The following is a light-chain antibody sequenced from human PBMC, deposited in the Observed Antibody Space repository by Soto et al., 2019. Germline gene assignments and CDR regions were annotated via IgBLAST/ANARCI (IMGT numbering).Light chain of an antibody. CDR1: QSVSSN. CDR2: GAS. J-gene: IGKJ4*01. V-gene: IGKV3-15*01. CDR3: QQYNNWPPT. Sequence: EIVMTQSPATLSVSPGERATLSCRARQSVSSNLAWYQQKPGQAPRLLIYGASTSATGIPARFSGSGSGTEFTLTISSLQSEDFEVYYCQQYNNWPPTFGGGTKVEIK.